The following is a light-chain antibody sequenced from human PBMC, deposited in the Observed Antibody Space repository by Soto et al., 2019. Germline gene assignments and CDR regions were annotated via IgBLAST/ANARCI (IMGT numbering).Light chain of an antibody. Sequence: QAVVTQPPSVSGAPGQRVTISCTGSGSSIGAPYDVHWYQQLPGAAPKLLIYGNTNRPSGVPDRFSGSKSGTSVSLAITGLQAEDEADYYCQSFDSSLNGYVFGTGTKVTVL. CDR3: QSFDSSLNGYV. CDR2: GNT. J-gene: IGLJ1*01. V-gene: IGLV1-40*01. CDR1: GSSIGAPYD.